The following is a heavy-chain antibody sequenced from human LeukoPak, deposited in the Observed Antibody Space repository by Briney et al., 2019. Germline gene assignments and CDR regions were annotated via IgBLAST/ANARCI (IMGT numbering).Heavy chain of an antibody. CDR2: IYYSGST. V-gene: IGHV4-59*12. D-gene: IGHD5-18*01. CDR3: AREKLSVLHYYHYYMGV. Sequence: SETLSLTCTVSGGSISSYYWSWIRQPPGKGLEWIGYIYYSGSTNYNPSLKSRVTISVDTSKNQFSLKLSSVTAADTAVYYCAREKLSVLHYYHYYMGVWGKGTTVTVSS. J-gene: IGHJ6*03. CDR1: GGSISSYY.